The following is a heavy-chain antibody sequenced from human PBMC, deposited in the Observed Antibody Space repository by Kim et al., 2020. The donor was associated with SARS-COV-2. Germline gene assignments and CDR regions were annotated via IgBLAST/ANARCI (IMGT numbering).Heavy chain of an antibody. Sequence: ASVKVSCKASGYTFTSYGISWVRQAPGQGLEWMGWISAYNGNTNYAQKVQGRVTMTTDTSTRTAYMELRSLRSDDTAVYYCARDLSGSEQALFVWGQGTLVNVSS. V-gene: IGHV1-18*01. CDR3: ARDLSGSEQALFV. J-gene: IGHJ4*02. CDR1: GYTFTSYG. CDR2: ISAYNGNT. D-gene: IGHD6-13*01.